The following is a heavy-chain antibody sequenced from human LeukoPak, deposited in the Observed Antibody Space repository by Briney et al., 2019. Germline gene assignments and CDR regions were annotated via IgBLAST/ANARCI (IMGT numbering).Heavy chain of an antibody. Sequence: GASVKVSCKASGYTFTSYDINWVRQATGQGLEWMGWMNPNSGNTGYAQKFQGRVTMTRNTSISTAYMELSSLRSEDTAVYYCARLTSSGWYVNYYYYMDVWGEGTTVTISS. J-gene: IGHJ6*03. CDR2: MNPNSGNT. V-gene: IGHV1-8*01. CDR3: ARLTSSGWYVNYYYYMDV. CDR1: GYTFTSYD. D-gene: IGHD6-19*01.